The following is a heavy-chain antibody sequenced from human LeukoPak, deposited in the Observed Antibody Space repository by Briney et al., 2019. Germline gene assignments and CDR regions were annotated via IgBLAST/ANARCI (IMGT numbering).Heavy chain of an antibody. CDR2: IYYSGST. CDR1: GGSISSSSYY. CDR3: ARHRGYSSSWYTPYYFDY. D-gene: IGHD6-13*01. Sequence: SSETLSLTCTVSGGSISSSSYYWGWIRQPPGKGLEWIGSIYYSGSTYYNPSLKSRVTISVDTSKNQFSLKLSSVTAADTAVYYCARHRGYSSSWYTPYYFDYWGQGTLVTVSS. J-gene: IGHJ4*02. V-gene: IGHV4-39*01.